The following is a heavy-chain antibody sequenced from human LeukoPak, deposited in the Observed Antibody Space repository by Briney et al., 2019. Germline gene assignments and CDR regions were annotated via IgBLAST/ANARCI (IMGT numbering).Heavy chain of an antibody. Sequence: SETLSLTCAVYGGSFSGYYWSWIRQPPGKGLEWIGEINHSGSTNYNPSLKSRVTISVDTSKNQFSLKLSSVTAADTAVYYCARDPTIQLWPIDYWGQGTLVTVSS. CDR1: GGSFSGYY. CDR2: INHSGST. V-gene: IGHV4-34*01. J-gene: IGHJ4*02. D-gene: IGHD5-18*01. CDR3: ARDPTIQLWPIDY.